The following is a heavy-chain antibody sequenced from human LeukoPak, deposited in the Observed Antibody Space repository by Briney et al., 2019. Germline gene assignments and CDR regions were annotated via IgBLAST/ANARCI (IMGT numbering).Heavy chain of an antibody. CDR2: IYTSGST. CDR3: ARSPQNYYDSSGYYYSLYYFDY. CDR1: GGSISSYY. Sequence: SETLSLTCTVSGGSISSYYWRWIRQPAGKGLEWIGRIYTSGSTNYNPSLKSRVTMSVDTSKNQFSLKLSSVTAADTAVYYCARSPQNYYDSSGYYYSLYYFDYWGQGTLVTVSS. V-gene: IGHV4-4*07. D-gene: IGHD3-22*01. J-gene: IGHJ4*02.